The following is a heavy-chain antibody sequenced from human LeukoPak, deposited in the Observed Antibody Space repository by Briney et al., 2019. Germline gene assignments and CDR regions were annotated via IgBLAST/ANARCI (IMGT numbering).Heavy chain of an antibody. CDR3: ARGATQYQLLPNWFDP. CDR1: GYTFTSYD. Sequence: ASVKVSCKASGYTFTSYDINWVRQATGQGLEWMGWTNPNSGNTGYAQKFQGRVTITRNTSISTAYMELSSLRSEDTAVYYCARGATQYQLLPNWFDPWGQGTLVTVSS. V-gene: IGHV1-8*03. J-gene: IGHJ5*02. D-gene: IGHD2-2*01. CDR2: TNPNSGNT.